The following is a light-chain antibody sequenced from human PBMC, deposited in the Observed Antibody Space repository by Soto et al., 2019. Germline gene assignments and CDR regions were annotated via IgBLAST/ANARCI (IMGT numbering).Light chain of an antibody. V-gene: IGKV1-5*03. Sequence: DIQMTQSPSSLSASIGDRVTITCRASQYISSWLAWYQQKPGKAPKLLIYKASTLKSGVPSGFSGSGSGTEFTLTISSLQPDDFATYYCQQYNSYLWTFGQGTKVDIK. CDR2: KAS. CDR3: QQYNSYLWT. CDR1: QYISSW. J-gene: IGKJ1*01.